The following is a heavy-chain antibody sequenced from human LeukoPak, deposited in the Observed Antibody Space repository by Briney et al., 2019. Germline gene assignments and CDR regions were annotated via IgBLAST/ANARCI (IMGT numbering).Heavy chain of an antibody. J-gene: IGHJ4*02. CDR1: GFTVSSNF. V-gene: IGHV3-53*01. CDR3: TRGGGGSFPHY. CDR2: IYSGGST. Sequence: PGGSLRLSCAASGFTVSSNFLSWVRQPPGKGLEWVSDIYSGGSTYYADSVKGQFTISRDNSKNTLYLQMNSLRAEDTAVYYCTRGGGGSFPHYWGQGTLVTVSS. D-gene: IGHD2-21*01.